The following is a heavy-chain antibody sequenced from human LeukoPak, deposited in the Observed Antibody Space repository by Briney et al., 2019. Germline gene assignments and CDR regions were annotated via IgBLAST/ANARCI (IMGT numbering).Heavy chain of an antibody. J-gene: IGHJ4*02. Sequence: PEASVKVSCKASGYTFTRHYIHWVRQAPGQGLEWMGIINPSGGSARNAQKFQGRVTMTRDTSTSTVYMELSSLRSEDTAVYYCAKDFDYYDSSGYLTGYFDYWGQGTLVTVSS. CDR2: INPSGGSA. CDR3: AKDFDYYDSSGYLTGYFDY. D-gene: IGHD3-22*01. V-gene: IGHV1-46*01. CDR1: GYTFTRHY.